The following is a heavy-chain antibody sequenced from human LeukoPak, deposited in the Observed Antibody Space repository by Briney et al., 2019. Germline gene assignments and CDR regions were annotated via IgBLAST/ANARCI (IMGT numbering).Heavy chain of an antibody. CDR1: GFTFNRCW. Sequence: GGSLRLSCVVSGFTFNRCWMNWVRQAPGKGLEWVAHIDPDGRDTYYVDSVKGRFTISRDNAQNSMYLQMNSLRVEDTAVYYCTSWGDTTAEYFQRWGQGTLVTVSS. CDR3: TSWGDTTAEYFQR. V-gene: IGHV3-7*01. D-gene: IGHD2-21*02. J-gene: IGHJ1*01. CDR2: IDPDGRDT.